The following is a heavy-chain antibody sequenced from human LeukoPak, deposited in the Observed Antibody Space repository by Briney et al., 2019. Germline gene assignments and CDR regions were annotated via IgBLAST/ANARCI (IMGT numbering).Heavy chain of an antibody. J-gene: IGHJ3*02. D-gene: IGHD3-10*01. CDR2: TYYRCKWYN. CDR1: GDSVSSNRAV. V-gene: IGHV6-1*01. Sequence: QTLSLTCAISGDSVSSNRAVWNWIRQSPSRVLEWLGRTYYRCKWYNDYADSVRSRITIYPDTSKSQFSLQLNSMTPEDTALYFCSSSKRGVLNVFDIGGQGTMVTVSS. CDR3: SSSKRGVLNVFDI.